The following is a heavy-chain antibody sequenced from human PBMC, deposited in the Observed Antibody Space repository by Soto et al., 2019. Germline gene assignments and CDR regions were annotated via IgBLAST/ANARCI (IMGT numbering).Heavy chain of an antibody. CDR3: ARDQPRAYYYYGMDV. V-gene: IGHV1-2*04. CDR1: GYTLTGYY. Sequence: ASVKVCCKDSGYTLTGYYMHWVRQAKKQGLEWMGWINPNSGGTNYAQKFQGWVTMTRDTSISTAYMELSRLRSDDTAVYYCARDQPRAYYYYGMDVWGQGTTVTVSS. J-gene: IGHJ6*02. CDR2: INPNSGGT.